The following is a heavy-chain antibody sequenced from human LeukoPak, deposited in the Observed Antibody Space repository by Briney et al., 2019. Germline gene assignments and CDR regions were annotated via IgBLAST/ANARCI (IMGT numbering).Heavy chain of an antibody. J-gene: IGHJ4*02. CDR3: ARRGGSAPHYFGY. CDR2: INHSGST. Sequence: SETLSLTCAVYGGSFSGYYWSWIRQPPGKGLEWIGEINHSGSTNYNPSLKSRVTISVDTSKNQFSLKLSSVAAADTAVYYCARRGGSAPHYFGYWGQGTLVTVSS. D-gene: IGHD1-26*01. CDR1: GGSFSGYY. V-gene: IGHV4-34*01.